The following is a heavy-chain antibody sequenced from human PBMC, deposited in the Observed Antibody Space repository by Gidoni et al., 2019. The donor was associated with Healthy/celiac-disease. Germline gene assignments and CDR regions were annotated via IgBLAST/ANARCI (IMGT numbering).Heavy chain of an antibody. CDR2: ISGSGGST. Sequence: EVQLLESGGGLVQPGGSLRLSCAASGFTFSSYAMSWVRQAPGKGLEWVSAISGSGGSTYYADSVKGRFTISRDNSKNTLYLQMNSLRAEDTAVYYCAKHLPGGSYYYYYGMDVWGQGTTVTVSS. D-gene: IGHD3-16*01. CDR3: AKHLPGGSYYYYYGMDV. V-gene: IGHV3-23*01. J-gene: IGHJ6*02. CDR1: GFTFSSYA.